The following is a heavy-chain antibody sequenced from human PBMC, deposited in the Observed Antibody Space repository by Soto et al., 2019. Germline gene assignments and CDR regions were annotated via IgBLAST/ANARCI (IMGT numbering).Heavy chain of an antibody. CDR1: GYSVSSNSAA. CDR2: TYYRSKWYN. CDR3: ARATGIAVDGAFDI. V-gene: IGHV6-1*01. Sequence: PSQTLSLTCAISGYSVSSNSAAWNWIMQSPSRGLEWLGRTYYRSKWYNDYAVSVKSRITINPDTSKNQFSLQLNSVTPEDTAVYYCARATGIAVDGAFDIWGQGTIVTVSS. J-gene: IGHJ3*02. D-gene: IGHD6-19*01.